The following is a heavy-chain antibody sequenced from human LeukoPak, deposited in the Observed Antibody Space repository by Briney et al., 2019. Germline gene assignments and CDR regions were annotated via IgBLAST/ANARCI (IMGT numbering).Heavy chain of an antibody. CDR2: IYSGGTS. Sequence: PGGSLRLSCAASGFTVSSNYMSWVRQAPGKGLEWVSVIYSGGTSYYADSVKGRFTISRDNSKNTLYLQMNSLGAEDTAVYYCAKVPVFSLTISEVVTDDAFDIWGQGTIVTVSS. CDR1: GFTVSSNY. D-gene: IGHD3-3*01. J-gene: IGHJ3*02. CDR3: AKVPVFSLTISEVVTDDAFDI. V-gene: IGHV3-53*01.